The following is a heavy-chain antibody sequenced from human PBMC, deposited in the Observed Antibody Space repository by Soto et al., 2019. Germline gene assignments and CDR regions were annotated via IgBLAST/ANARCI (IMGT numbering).Heavy chain of an antibody. CDR2: ISSSGSTI. CDR3: ARVAGSSTSCYRHYYYYGMDV. J-gene: IGHJ6*02. D-gene: IGHD2-2*01. V-gene: IGHV3-11*01. Sequence: GGSLRLSCAASGFTFSDYYMSWIRQAPGKGLEWVSYISSSGSTIYYADSVKGRFTISRDNAKDSLYLQMNSLRAEDTAVYYCARVAGSSTSCYRHYYYYGMDVWGQGTTVTV. CDR1: GFTFSDYY.